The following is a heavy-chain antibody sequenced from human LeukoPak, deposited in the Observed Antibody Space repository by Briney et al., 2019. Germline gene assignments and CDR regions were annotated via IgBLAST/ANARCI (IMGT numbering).Heavy chain of an antibody. D-gene: IGHD3-9*01. CDR1: GFTFSNYW. V-gene: IGHV3-7*05. Sequence: GGSLRLSCAASGFTFSNYWMSWVRQAPGKGLEWVANIKEDGSEKDYVDSVKGRLTISRDNAKKSVYLQMNSLRAEDTAVYYCVRDWLTDGTLGRAMDVWGQGTTVTVSS. CDR2: IKEDGSEK. CDR3: VRDWLTDGTLGRAMDV. J-gene: IGHJ6*02.